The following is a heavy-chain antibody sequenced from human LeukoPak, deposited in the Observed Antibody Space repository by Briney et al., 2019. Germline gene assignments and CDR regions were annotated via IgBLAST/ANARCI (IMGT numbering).Heavy chain of an antibody. V-gene: IGHV1-8*01. D-gene: IGHD3-10*01. CDR1: GYTFTSYD. Sequence: GASVKVSCKASGYTFTSYDINWVRQATGQGLEGMGWMNPNSGNTGYAQKFQGRVTMTRNTSISTAYMELSSLRSEDTAVYYCARGPLWFGEFLTDYWGQGTLVTVSS. CDR2: MNPNSGNT. J-gene: IGHJ4*02. CDR3: ARGPLWFGEFLTDY.